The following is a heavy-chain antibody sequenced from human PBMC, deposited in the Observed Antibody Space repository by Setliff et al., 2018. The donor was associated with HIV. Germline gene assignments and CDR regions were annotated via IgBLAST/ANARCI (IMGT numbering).Heavy chain of an antibody. CDR3: ARAQLRYLANDFYFDF. V-gene: IGHV4-39*07. J-gene: IGHJ4*02. D-gene: IGHD3-9*01. CDR2: IYDSGNT. Sequence: PSETLSHTCNVYGASISNSNSYWGWNRQPPGKRLEWLGSIYDSGNTYYNPSLQSRVTISVDASKSQFSLKVSSVTAADAAVYYCARAQLRYLANDFYFDFWGQGTPVTVSS. CDR1: GASISNSNSY.